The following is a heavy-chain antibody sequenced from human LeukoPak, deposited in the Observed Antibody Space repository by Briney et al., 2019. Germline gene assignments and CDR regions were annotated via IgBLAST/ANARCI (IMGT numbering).Heavy chain of an antibody. D-gene: IGHD4-17*01. Sequence: PSETLSLTCTVSGGSISSYYWSWIRQPPGKGLEWIGYIYYSGSTNHNPSLKSRVTASVDTSKNQFSLRLSLVTAADTAAYYCARHADYGAYLDYWGQGTLVTVSS. J-gene: IGHJ4*02. CDR1: GGSISSYY. CDR3: ARHADYGAYLDY. V-gene: IGHV4-59*08. CDR2: IYYSGST.